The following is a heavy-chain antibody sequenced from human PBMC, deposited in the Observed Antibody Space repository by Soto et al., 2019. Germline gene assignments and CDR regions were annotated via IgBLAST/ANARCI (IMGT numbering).Heavy chain of an antibody. CDR3: ARDREGVGAGLF. D-gene: IGHD1-26*01. CDR2: ISSSSSYI. CDR1: GFTFSSYS. J-gene: IGHJ3*01. Sequence: LRLSCAASGFTFSSYSMNWVRQAPGRWLEWVSSISSSSSYIYYADSVKGRFTISRDNAKNSLFLQMNNLRGEDTAVYYCARDREGVGAGLFWGQGTMVTVS. V-gene: IGHV3-21*01.